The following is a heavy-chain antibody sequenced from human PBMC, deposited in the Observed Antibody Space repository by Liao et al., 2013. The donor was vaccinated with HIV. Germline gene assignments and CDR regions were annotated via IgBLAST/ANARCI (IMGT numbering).Heavy chain of an antibody. D-gene: IGHD1-14*01. J-gene: IGHJ4*02. CDR1: GGSFSGYY. Sequence: QVQLQESGPGLVKPSETLSLTCTVYGGSFSGYYWNWIRQPPGKRLEWIGEITHSGSTYYNPSLKSRVTISVDTSKNQFSLKVSSVTAADTAVYYCALYRTGLLPYWGQGTLVTVSS. V-gene: IGHV4-34*09. CDR2: ITHSGST. CDR3: ALYRTGLLPY.